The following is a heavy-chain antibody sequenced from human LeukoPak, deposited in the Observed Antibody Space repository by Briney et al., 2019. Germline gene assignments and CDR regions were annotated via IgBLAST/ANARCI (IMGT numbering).Heavy chain of an antibody. D-gene: IGHD6-13*01. Sequence: PGGSLRLSCAASGFTFSSYSMNWVRQAPGKGLEWVSSISSSSSYIYYADSVKGRFTISRDNAKNSLYLQMNSLRAEDTAVYYCASHSSSWYLMGAWGKGTTVTVSS. CDR1: GFTFSSYS. V-gene: IGHV3-21*01. J-gene: IGHJ6*04. CDR3: ASHSSSWYLMGA. CDR2: ISSSSSYI.